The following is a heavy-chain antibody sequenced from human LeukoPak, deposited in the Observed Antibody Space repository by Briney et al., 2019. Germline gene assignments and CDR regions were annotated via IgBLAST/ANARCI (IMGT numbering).Heavy chain of an antibody. CDR1: GFTFDDYA. Sequence: PGGSLRLSCAASGFTFDDYAMHWVRQAPGKGLEWVSGISWNSGSIGYADSVKGRFTISRDNAKNSLYLQMNSLRAEDTALYYCAKETIDAFDIWGQGTMVNVSS. J-gene: IGHJ3*02. D-gene: IGHD3-3*01. V-gene: IGHV3-9*01. CDR2: ISWNSGSI. CDR3: AKETIDAFDI.